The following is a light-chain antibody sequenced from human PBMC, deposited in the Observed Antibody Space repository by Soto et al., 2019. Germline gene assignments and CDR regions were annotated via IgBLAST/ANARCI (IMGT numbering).Light chain of an antibody. CDR1: QGISSW. J-gene: IGKJ4*02. Sequence: QKSEALSSLRITVKDRITIACGSIQGISSWLAWYQQKPGKAPKLLIYKASTLESGVPSRFRGSGSGTDFSRIITGLQLGYWAPYYCFNDISYSAAPRFGAGTKVDIK. CDR3: FNDISYSAAPR. V-gene: IGKV1-5*03. CDR2: KAS.